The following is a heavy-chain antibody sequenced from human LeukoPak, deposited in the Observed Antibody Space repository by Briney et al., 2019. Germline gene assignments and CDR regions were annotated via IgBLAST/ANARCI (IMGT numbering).Heavy chain of an antibody. Sequence: SETLSLTCAVYGGSFSGYYWSWIRQTPGKGLEWVGYIYYSGTTKYNPSLKSRVSISVDTSKNQFSLKLSTVTAADTAVYYCARGVYIAAAQYAYWGQGTLVTVSS. CDR2: IYYSGTT. CDR1: GGSFSGYY. V-gene: IGHV4-59*01. CDR3: ARGVYIAAAQYAY. D-gene: IGHD6-13*01. J-gene: IGHJ4*02.